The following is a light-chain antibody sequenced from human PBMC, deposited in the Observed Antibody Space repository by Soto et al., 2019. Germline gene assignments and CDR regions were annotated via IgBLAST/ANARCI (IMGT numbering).Light chain of an antibody. J-gene: IGKJ1*01. Sequence: DIQMTQSPYSLSASVGDRVTITCRASQGISTYLAWFQQKPGKAPKSLIYRASTSQSGVPSRFSGSGSGTDFTLTISSLQPEDFATYFCLQHKSYPWTFGQGTKVE. V-gene: IGKV1-16*01. CDR3: LQHKSYPWT. CDR2: RAS. CDR1: QGISTY.